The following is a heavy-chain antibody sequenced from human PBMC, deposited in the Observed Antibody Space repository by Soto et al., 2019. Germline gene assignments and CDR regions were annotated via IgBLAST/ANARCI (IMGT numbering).Heavy chain of an antibody. CDR2: ISYDGSSS. D-gene: IGHD3-22*01. V-gene: IGHV3-30*18. J-gene: IGHJ3*02. CDR1: GFTFSSFA. Sequence: GGSLRLSCVASGFTFSSFAFHWVRQAPGKGLEWVAVISYDGSSSDYAESVQGRFTISRDNSKNSLYLQMHSLRAEDTAVYYCAKLPGYYYESTAYSNTFHMWGPGTMVTVSS. CDR3: AKLPGYYYESTAYSNTFHM.